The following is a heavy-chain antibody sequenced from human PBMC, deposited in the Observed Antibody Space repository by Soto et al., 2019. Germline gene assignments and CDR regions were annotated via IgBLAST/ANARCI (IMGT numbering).Heavy chain of an antibody. CDR3: ATNYGVGAPTPMVRGLIITRGELDY. V-gene: IGHV1-24*01. J-gene: IGHJ4*01. CDR2: FDPEDGET. Sequence: ASVKVSCKVSGYTLTELSMHWVRQAPGKGLEWMGGFDPEDGETIYAQKFQGRVTMTEDTSTDTAYMELSSLRSEDTAVYYCATNYGVGAPTPMVRGLIITRGELDYWG. CDR1: GYTLTELS. D-gene: IGHD3-10*01.